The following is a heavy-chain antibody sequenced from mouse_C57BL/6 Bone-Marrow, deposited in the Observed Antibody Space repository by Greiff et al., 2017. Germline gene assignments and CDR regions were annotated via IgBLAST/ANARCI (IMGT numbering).Heavy chain of an antibody. J-gene: IGHJ2*01. CDR2: IYPGSGNT. Sequence: QVQLKQSGAELVRPGASVKLSCKASGYTFTDYYINWVKQRPGQGLEWIARIYPGSGNTYYNEKFKGKATLTAEKSSSTAYMQLSSLTSEDSAVYFCAREDYYGSSYVHFDYWGQGTTLTVSS. CDR3: AREDYYGSSYVHFDY. CDR1: GYTFTDYY. D-gene: IGHD1-1*01. V-gene: IGHV1-76*01.